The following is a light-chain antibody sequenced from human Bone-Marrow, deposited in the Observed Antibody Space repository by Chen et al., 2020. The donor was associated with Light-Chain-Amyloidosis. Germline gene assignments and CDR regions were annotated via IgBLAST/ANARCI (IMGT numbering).Light chain of an antibody. J-gene: IGLJ3*02. CDR2: DDS. V-gene: IGLV3-21*02. CDR1: NIGSTS. Sequence: SYVLTHPSSGSVAPGQTATIACGGNNIGSTSVHWYQQTPGQAPLLVVYDDSDRPSGIPERLSGSTSGNTATLTISRVEAGDEADYYCQVWDRSSDRPVFGGGTKLTVL. CDR3: QVWDRSSDRPV.